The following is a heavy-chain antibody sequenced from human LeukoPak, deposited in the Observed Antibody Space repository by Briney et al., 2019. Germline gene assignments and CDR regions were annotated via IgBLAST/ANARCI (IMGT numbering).Heavy chain of an antibody. D-gene: IGHD6-19*01. J-gene: IGHJ6*03. Sequence: GGSLRLSCAASGFTFSSYAMHWVRQAPGKGLEYVSAISSNGGSTYYANSVKGRFTISRDNSKNTLYLQMGSLRAEDTAVYYCAKDAIAVAVSYYYYYMDVWGKGTTVTISS. CDR1: GFTFSSYA. CDR2: ISSNGGST. V-gene: IGHV3-64*01. CDR3: AKDAIAVAVSYYYYYMDV.